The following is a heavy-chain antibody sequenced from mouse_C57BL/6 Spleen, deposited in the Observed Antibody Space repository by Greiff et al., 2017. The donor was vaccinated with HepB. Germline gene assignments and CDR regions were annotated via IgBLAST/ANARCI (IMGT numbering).Heavy chain of an antibody. J-gene: IGHJ2*01. V-gene: IGHV1-26*01. CDR1: GYTFTDYY. CDR2: INPNNGGT. CDR3: ARYDGYYSYFDY. D-gene: IGHD2-3*01. Sequence: EVQLKQSGPELVKPGASVKISCKASGYTFTDYYMNWVKQSHGKSLEWIGDINPNNGGTSYNQKFKGKATLTVDKSSSTAYMELRSLTSEDSAVYYCARYDGYYSYFDYWGQGTTLTVSS.